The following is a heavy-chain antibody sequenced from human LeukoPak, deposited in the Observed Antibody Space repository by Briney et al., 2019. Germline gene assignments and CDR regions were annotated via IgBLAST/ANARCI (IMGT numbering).Heavy chain of an antibody. CDR3: ARDGWRYFAR. J-gene: IGHJ4*02. Sequence: GGSLRLSCAASGFTFSSYRMNWVRQAPGKGLEWVSYISSSSTIYYADSVKGRFTISRDNAKNSLYLQMNSLRAEDTAVYYCARDGWRYFARWGQGTLVTVSS. V-gene: IGHV3-48*04. D-gene: IGHD3-9*01. CDR2: ISSSSTI. CDR1: GFTFSSYR.